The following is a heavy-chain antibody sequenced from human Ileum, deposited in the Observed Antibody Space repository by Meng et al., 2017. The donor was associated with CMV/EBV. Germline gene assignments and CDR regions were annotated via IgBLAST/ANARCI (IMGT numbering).Heavy chain of an antibody. D-gene: IGHD4-17*01. Sequence: SETLSLTCTVSGGSITRYYGSWIRQPPGKGLEWIGYLYYSETAYYSHSLRGRVIISADTTKNHFSLRLSSVTAADTAVYFCATTVYPKPLLNYLDPWGQGTLVTVSS. CDR3: ATTVYPKPLLNYLDP. V-gene: IGHV4-59*01. J-gene: IGHJ5*02. CDR2: LYYSETA. CDR1: GGSITRYY.